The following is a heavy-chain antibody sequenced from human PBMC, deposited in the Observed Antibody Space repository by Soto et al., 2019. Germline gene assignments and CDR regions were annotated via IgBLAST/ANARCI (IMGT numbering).Heavy chain of an antibody. D-gene: IGHD3-22*01. CDR1: GFTVSSKY. CDR3: AKARPSITMIVVIIATFRPSAFDI. Sequence: PGGSLRLSCAASGFTVSSKYMSWVRQAPGKGLEWVSLIQDGGHTYYADSVKGRFTISRDTSENTLLLQMDSLRAEDTAVYYCAKARPSITMIVVIIATFRPSAFDIWGQGTMVTVSS. J-gene: IGHJ3*02. CDR2: IQDGGHT. V-gene: IGHV3-66*01.